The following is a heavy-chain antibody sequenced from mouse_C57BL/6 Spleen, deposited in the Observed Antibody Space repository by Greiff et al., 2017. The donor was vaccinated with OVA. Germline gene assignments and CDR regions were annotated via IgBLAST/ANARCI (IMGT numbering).Heavy chain of an antibody. CDR2: ISYDGSN. D-gene: IGHD1-1*01. CDR3: ASNYYGSSYWYFDV. J-gene: IGHJ1*03. CDR1: GYSITSGYY. Sequence: EVQVVESGPGLVKPSQSLSLTCSVTGYSITSGYYWNWIRQFPGNKLEWMGYISYDGSNNYNPSLKNRISITRDTSKNQFFLKLNSLTTEDTATYYCASNYYGSSYWYFDVWGTGTTVTVSS. V-gene: IGHV3-6*01.